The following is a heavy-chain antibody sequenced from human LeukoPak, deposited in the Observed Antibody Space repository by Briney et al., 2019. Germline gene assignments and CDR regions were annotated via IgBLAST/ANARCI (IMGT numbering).Heavy chain of an antibody. CDR1: GGSISSSSYY. CDR2: IYYRGST. Sequence: SETLSLTCTVSGGSISSSSYYWGWIRQPPGKGLEWIGTIYYRGSTFYNPSLKSRVTLSIDASKNQFSLKLSSVTAADTAVYYCARHGEIAALGWFDPWGQGTLVTVSS. D-gene: IGHD6-6*01. V-gene: IGHV4-39*01. CDR3: ARHGEIAALGWFDP. J-gene: IGHJ5*02.